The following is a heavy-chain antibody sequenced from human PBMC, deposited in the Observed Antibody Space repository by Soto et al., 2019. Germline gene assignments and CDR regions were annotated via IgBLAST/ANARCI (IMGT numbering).Heavy chain of an antibody. Sequence: PGESLKISCKGSGYSFTSYWIGWVRQMPGKGLEWMGIVYPGDSDTRYSPSFQGQVTISADKSISTAYLQWSSLKASDTAIYYCARHTTGTTSVGGRRADYWGQGTLVTVSS. V-gene: IGHV5-51*01. CDR1: GYSFTSYW. D-gene: IGHD1-1*01. CDR2: VYPGDSDT. CDR3: ARHTTGTTSVGGRRADY. J-gene: IGHJ4*02.